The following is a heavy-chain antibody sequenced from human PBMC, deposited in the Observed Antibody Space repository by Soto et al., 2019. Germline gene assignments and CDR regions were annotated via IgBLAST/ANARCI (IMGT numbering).Heavy chain of an antibody. CDR1: GFPFSRYW. J-gene: IGHJ5*02. D-gene: IGHD6-6*01. CDR2: IKQDGSEK. V-gene: IGHV3-7*01. CDR3: GRDLPSISGRPGRWFDP. Sequence: EVQLVESGGGLVQPGGSLSLSCAAFGFPFSRYWMSWVRQAPGKGLEWVANIKQDGSEKSYVDSVKGRFSISRDNAKNSLYLQMNSLRVEDTAVYFCGRDLPSISGRPGRWFDPWGQGTLVTVSS.